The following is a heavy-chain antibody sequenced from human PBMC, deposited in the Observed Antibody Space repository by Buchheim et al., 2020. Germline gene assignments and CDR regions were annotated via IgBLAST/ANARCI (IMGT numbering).Heavy chain of an antibody. J-gene: IGHJ6*02. V-gene: IGHV4-30-4*01. CDR2: IYYSGST. D-gene: IGHD2-2*01. CDR3: ARVVPAAIDLLAGDYGMDV. CDR1: GGPISSGDYY. Sequence: QVQLQESGPGLVKPSQTLSLTCTVSGGPISSGDYYWSWIRQPPGQGVEWIGYIYYSGSTYYNPSRKSRLTISAATSKNRFSLKLSSVTAADTAVYYCARVVPAAIDLLAGDYGMDVWGQGTT.